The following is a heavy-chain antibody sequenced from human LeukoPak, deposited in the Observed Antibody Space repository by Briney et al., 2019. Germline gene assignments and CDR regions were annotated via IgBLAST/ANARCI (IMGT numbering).Heavy chain of an antibody. CDR2: ISNSDGST. J-gene: IGHJ4*03. CDR3: SKATGFLL. CDR1: AFTFSSYA. Sequence: GGSLRLSCAASAFTFSSYAMSWVRQAPGKGLEWVSTISNSDGSTYYADSVKGRFTISRDNSETTLYLQMKSLRAAETAVYYFSKATGFLLWGQGTLVIVSS. V-gene: IGHV3-23*01. D-gene: IGHD1-14*01.